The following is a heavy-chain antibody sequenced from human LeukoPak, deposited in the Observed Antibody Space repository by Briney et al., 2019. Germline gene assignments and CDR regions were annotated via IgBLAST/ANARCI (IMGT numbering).Heavy chain of an antibody. V-gene: IGHV1-8*01. Sequence: ASVKVSCKASGGTFSSYDINWVRQATGQGLEWMGWMNPSSGNTGYAQKFQGRVTMTRNTSISTAYMELSSLRSEDTAVYYCARVSYGSGALDAFDIWGQGTMVTVSS. CDR3: ARVSYGSGALDAFDI. CDR1: GGTFSSYD. J-gene: IGHJ3*02. D-gene: IGHD3-10*01. CDR2: MNPSSGNT.